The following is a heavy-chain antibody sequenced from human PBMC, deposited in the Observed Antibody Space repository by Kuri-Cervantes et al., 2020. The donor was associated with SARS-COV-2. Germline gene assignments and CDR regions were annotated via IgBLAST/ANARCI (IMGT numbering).Heavy chain of an antibody. V-gene: IGHV1-69*13. Sequence: SVKVSCKASGGTFSSYAISWVRQAPGQGLEWMGGIIPIFGTANYAQKFQGRVTITADESTSTAYMELRSLRSDDTAVYYCARERGGYYGSVRRGYYYYGMDVWGQGTTVTVSS. CDR1: GGTFSSYA. CDR2: IIPIFGTA. CDR3: ARERGGYYGSVRRGYYYYGMDV. D-gene: IGHD3-10*01. J-gene: IGHJ6*02.